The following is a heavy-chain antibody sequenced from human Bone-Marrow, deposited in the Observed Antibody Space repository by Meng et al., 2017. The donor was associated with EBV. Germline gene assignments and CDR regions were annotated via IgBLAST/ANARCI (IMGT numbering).Heavy chain of an antibody. CDR2: ISPIFGTS. CDR3: ARGPDYYDISGYYRYQFDY. Sequence: LLRSWGEVKTPGSTVKVVLKASGKNVRGYAISSVRQAHGQALEWMRGISPIFGTSIYAKKFQDKVTITADKSTSIANIKLSSLRSVDTAVYNSARGPDYYDISGYYRYQFDYWGQGTLVTVSS. V-gene: IGHV1-69*06. CDR1: GKNVRGYA. D-gene: IGHD3-22*01. J-gene: IGHJ4*02.